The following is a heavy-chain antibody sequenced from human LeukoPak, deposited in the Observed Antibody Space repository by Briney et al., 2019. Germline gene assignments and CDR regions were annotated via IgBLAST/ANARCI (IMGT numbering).Heavy chain of an antibody. CDR3: ARTPGGSGSYYNWFDP. J-gene: IGHJ5*02. CDR2: IIPIFGTA. V-gene: IGHV1-69*13. CDR1: GGTFSSYA. Sequence: SVTVSCTASGGTFSSYAISWVRQAPGQGLEWMGGIIPIFGTANYAQKSQGRVTITADESTSTAYMELSSLRSEDTAVYYCARTPGGSGSYYNWFDPWGQGTLVTVSS. D-gene: IGHD1-26*01.